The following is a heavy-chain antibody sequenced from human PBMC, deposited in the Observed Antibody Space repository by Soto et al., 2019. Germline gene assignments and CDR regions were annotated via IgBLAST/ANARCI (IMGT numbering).Heavy chain of an antibody. CDR3: ATNPTRDCSGGSCYYYYGMDV. CDR1: GYSFTSYW. D-gene: IGHD2-15*01. V-gene: IGHV5-51*01. J-gene: IGHJ6*02. Sequence: GESLKISCKGSGYSFTSYWIGWVRQMPGKGLEWMGIIYPGDSDTRYSPSFQGQVTISADKSISTAYLQWSSLKASDTAMYYCATNPTRDCSGGSCYYYYGMDVWGQGTTVTVSS. CDR2: IYPGDSDT.